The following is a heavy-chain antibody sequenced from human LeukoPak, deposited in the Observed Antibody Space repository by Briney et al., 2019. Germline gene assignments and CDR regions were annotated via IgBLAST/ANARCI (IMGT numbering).Heavy chain of an antibody. V-gene: IGHV4-31*03. CDR1: GGSISSGGYY. CDR2: IYYSGST. J-gene: IGHJ5*02. CDR3: ARVVEYYDSSGYSAPYNWFDP. Sequence: SETLSLTCTVSGGSISSGGYYWSWIRQHPGKGLEWIGYIYYSGSTYYNPSLKSRVTISVDTSKNQFSLKLSSVTAADTAVYYCARVVEYYDSSGYSAPYNWFDPWGQGTLVTVSS. D-gene: IGHD3-22*01.